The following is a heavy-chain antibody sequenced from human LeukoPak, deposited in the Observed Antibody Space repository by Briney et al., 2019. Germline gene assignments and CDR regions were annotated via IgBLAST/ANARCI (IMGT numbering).Heavy chain of an antibody. CDR2: LYSGGNT. Sequence: HPGGSLRLSCVVSGFTVSSNYMSWVRQAPGKGLEWVSVLYSGGNTYHADSVKGRFTISRDNSKNTLYLQMNSLRAEDTAVYYCAREGASSSFGYWVQGTLVTVSS. D-gene: IGHD6-13*01. V-gene: IGHV3-53*01. CDR1: GFTVSSNY. CDR3: AREGASSSFGY. J-gene: IGHJ4*02.